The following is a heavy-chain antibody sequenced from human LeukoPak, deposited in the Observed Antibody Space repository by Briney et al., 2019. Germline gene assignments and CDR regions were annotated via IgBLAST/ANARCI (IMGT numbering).Heavy chain of an antibody. CDR3: AKNGEYNYGYFDY. D-gene: IGHD5-18*01. J-gene: IGHJ4*02. V-gene: IGHV3-23*01. Sequence: GGSLRLSCAVSGSTLTEHAWSWVRQAPGEGLEWVSGIIDVGGTYYADSVKGRFTISRDNSKNTLYLQVNSLRAEDTAVYYCAKNGEYNYGYFDYWGQGTLVTVSS. CDR2: IIDVGGT. CDR1: GSTLTEHA.